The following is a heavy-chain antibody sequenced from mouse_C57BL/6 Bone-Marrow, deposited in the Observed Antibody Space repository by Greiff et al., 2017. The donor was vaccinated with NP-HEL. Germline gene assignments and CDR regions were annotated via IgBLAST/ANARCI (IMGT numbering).Heavy chain of an antibody. J-gene: IGHJ3*01. D-gene: IGHD1-1*01. CDR1: GYTFTSYW. CDR3: AKTPYYASRAGFAY. Sequence: VQLQQSGAELVKPGASVKLSCKASGYTFTSYWMHWVKQRPGQGLEWIGMIHPNSGSTNYNEKFKSKATLTVDKSSSTAYMQLSSLTSEDSAVYYCAKTPYYASRAGFAYWGQGTLVTVSA. V-gene: IGHV1-64*01. CDR2: IHPNSGST.